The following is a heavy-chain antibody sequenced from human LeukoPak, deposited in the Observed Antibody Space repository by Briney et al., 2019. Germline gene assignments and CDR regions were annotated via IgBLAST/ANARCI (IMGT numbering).Heavy chain of an antibody. J-gene: IGHJ5*02. D-gene: IGHD1-26*01. Sequence: GGSLRLSCAASGFTFSSYAMSWVRQAPGKGLEWVAVISYDGSNKYYADSVKGRFTISRDNSKNTLYLQMNSLRAEDTAVYYCAKGVIVGATLSSWFDPWGQGTLVTVSS. CDR3: AKGVIVGATLSSWFDP. CDR1: GFTFSSYA. CDR2: ISYDGSNK. V-gene: IGHV3-30*18.